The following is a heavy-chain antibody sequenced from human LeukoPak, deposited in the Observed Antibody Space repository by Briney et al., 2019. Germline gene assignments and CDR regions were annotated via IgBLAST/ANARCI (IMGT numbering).Heavy chain of an antibody. V-gene: IGHV7-4-1*02. CDR1: GYAFTTYC. CDR3: ARDQDFRSGRYRRAFDS. CDR2: IDTNTGKP. D-gene: IGHD3-3*01. Sequence: ASVKDSCKASGYAFTTYCINWVRQAPGQGLEWVGWIDTNTGKPAYAQGFTGRFAFALDTSVSTAYLQISSLKAEDTAVYYCARDQDFRSGRYRRAFDSWGQGTLVTVSS. J-gene: IGHJ4*02.